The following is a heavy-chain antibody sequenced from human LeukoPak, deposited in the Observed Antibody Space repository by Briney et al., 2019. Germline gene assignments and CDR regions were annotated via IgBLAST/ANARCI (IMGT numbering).Heavy chain of an antibody. CDR2: IDGDGTNT. D-gene: IGHD3-22*01. CDR1: GFTFGSHA. V-gene: IGHV3-23*01. J-gene: IGHJ4*02. Sequence: GGSLRLSCAASGFTFGSHAMTWVRQAPGKGLEWVSGIDGDGTNTYYADSVKGRFTVSRDNSKNTLYLQMNSLRANDTAVYFCAKEVTPYPQVITCFDYWGQGALVTVSS. CDR3: AKEVTPYPQVITCFDY.